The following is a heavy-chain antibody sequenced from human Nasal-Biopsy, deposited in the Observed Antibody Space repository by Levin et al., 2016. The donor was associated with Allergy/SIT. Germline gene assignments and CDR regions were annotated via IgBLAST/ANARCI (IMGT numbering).Heavy chain of an antibody. CDR3: ARVGDYDYAWGSTPPDAFDI. CDR1: GYTFINYG. J-gene: IGHJ3*02. V-gene: IGHV1-18*01. CDR2: ISAYHGNT. D-gene: IGHD3-16*01. Sequence: ASVKVSCKASGYTFINYGISWVRQAPGQGLEWMGWISAYHGNTKYAQMFQGRVTMTKDISTSTVYMELRSLRTDDTAVYYCARVGDYDYAWGSTPPDAFDIWGQGTKVTISS.